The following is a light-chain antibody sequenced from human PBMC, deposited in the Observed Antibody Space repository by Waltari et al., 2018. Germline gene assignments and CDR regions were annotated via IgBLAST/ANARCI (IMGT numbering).Light chain of an antibody. CDR3: QHYGNSPQLT. V-gene: IGKV3-20*01. J-gene: IGKJ4*01. CDR2: HAS. Sequence: ENVLTHSPGTLSLSPGDRATLPCRASHMVASNYIAWYQQRPGQAPRLLIFHASSRATGIPDRFSGSGSGTDFTLTISSLEPEDFAVYYCQHYGNSPQLTFAGGTRLEIK. CDR1: HMVASNY.